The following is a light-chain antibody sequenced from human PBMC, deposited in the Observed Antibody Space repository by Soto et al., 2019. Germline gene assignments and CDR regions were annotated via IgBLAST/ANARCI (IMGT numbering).Light chain of an antibody. Sequence: DIQMTQSPSTLSASVGDRVTITCRASQSISSWLAWYQQKPGKAPKLLIYDASSLESGVPSRFSGSGSGTEFTLTISSLQPDDFATYYYQRYNSYPWTLGPGTKVDIK. CDR1: QSISSW. CDR3: QRYNSYPWT. CDR2: DAS. V-gene: IGKV1-5*01. J-gene: IGKJ1*01.